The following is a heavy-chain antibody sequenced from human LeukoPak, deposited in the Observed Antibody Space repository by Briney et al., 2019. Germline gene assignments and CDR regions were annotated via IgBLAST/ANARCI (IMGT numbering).Heavy chain of an antibody. Sequence: SVKVSCKASGGTFSSYAISWVRQAPGQGLEWMGGIIPIFGTANYAQKFQGRVTITAGESTSTAYMELSSLRSEDTAVYYCARPSNYGDRLAYYYGMDVWGQGTTVTVSS. CDR3: ARPSNYGDRLAYYYGMDV. V-gene: IGHV1-69*13. J-gene: IGHJ6*02. CDR2: IIPIFGTA. CDR1: GGTFSSYA. D-gene: IGHD4-17*01.